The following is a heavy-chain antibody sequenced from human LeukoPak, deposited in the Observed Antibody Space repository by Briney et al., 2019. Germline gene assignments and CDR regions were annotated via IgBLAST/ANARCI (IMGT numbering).Heavy chain of an antibody. CDR2: INHSGST. CDR1: GGSFSGYY. Sequence: PSETLSLTCAVYGGSFSGYYWSWIRQPPGKGLEWIGEINHSGSTNYNPSLKSRVTISVDTSKNQFSLKLSSVTAADTAVYYCAREVEQLVRGGWFDPWGQGTLVTVSS. V-gene: IGHV4-34*01. D-gene: IGHD6-13*01. J-gene: IGHJ5*02. CDR3: AREVEQLVRGGWFDP.